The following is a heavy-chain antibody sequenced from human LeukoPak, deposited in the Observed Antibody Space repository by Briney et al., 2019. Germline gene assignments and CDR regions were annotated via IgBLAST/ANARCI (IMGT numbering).Heavy chain of an antibody. D-gene: IGHD4-23*01. Sequence: GESLEISFKGSGYLFTSYWITWGRPMPGKGLEWMGIIYPGDSDTRYSPSFQGQVTISADKSISTAYLQWSSLKASDTAMYYCARRSYGGKDFDYWGQGTLVTVSS. CDR1: GYLFTSYW. V-gene: IGHV5-51*01. J-gene: IGHJ4*02. CDR2: IYPGDSDT. CDR3: ARRSYGGKDFDY.